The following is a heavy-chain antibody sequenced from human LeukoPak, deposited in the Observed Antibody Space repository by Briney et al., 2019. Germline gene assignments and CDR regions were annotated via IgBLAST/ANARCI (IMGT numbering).Heavy chain of an antibody. CDR3: ARGSYYFDSSGYQDY. D-gene: IGHD3-22*01. CDR1: GFTVRSNY. J-gene: IGHJ4*02. V-gene: IGHV3-53*01. Sequence: PGGSLRLSCAASGFTVRSNYMTWVRQAAGKGREWVSVIYSGGITYYAGSVKGRFTISIDNSKNTLYLQMNSLRAEDTAVYYCARGSYYFDSSGYQDYWGQGTLVTVSS. CDR2: IYSGGIT.